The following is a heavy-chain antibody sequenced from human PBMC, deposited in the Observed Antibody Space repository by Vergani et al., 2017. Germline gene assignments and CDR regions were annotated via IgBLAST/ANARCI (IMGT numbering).Heavy chain of an antibody. V-gene: IGHV3-7*03. J-gene: IGHJ4*02. Sequence: EVQLVESGGGLVQPGGSLRLSCAASGFTFSSYWMSWVRQAPGKGLEWVANIKQDGSEKYYVDSVKGRFTISRDNAKNSLYLQMNSLRAEDTAVYYCARVPHDSYYYFDYWGQGTLVTVSS. D-gene: IGHD3-3*01. CDR3: ARVPHDSYYYFDY. CDR2: IKQDGSEK. CDR1: GFTFSSYW.